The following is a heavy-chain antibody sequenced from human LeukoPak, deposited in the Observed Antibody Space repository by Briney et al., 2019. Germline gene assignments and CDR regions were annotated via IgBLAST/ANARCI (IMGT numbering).Heavy chain of an antibody. CDR2: IYWDDDK. V-gene: IGHV2-5*02. D-gene: IGHD3-3*01. CDR3: AHVKAYYDFWSGYSGYFDY. CDR1: GFSLSTSGVG. J-gene: IGHJ4*02. Sequence: SGPTLVKPTQTLTLTCTFSGFSLSTSGVGVGWIRQPPGKALEWLALIYWDDDKRYRPSLKSRLTITKDTSKNQVVLTMTNMDPVDTATYYCAHVKAYYDFWSGYSGYFDYWGQGTLVTVSS.